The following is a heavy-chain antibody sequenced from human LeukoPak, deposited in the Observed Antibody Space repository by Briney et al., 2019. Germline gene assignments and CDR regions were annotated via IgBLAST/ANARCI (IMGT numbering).Heavy chain of an antibody. V-gene: IGHV4-59*01. CDR3: ARGYDIDV. CDR1: GDSITNYY. CDR2: IYYTGTT. Sequence: KTSETLSLTCTVSGDSITNYYWSWIRQPPGKALEWIGYIYYTGTTKYNPSLMSRATISLDTSKNQFSLKLTSVTAADTALFFCARGYDIDVWGQGTTVTVSS. J-gene: IGHJ6*02.